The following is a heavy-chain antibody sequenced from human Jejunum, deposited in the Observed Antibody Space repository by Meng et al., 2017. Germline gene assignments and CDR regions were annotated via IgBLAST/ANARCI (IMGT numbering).Heavy chain of an antibody. CDR3: ARHTGNLGLDY. J-gene: IGHJ4*02. D-gene: IGHD4-23*01. CDR1: GYTFSSQP. V-gene: IGHV7-4-1*02. Sequence: VQPVQSEAELKKPGASVKVSCKASGYTFSSQPLNWVRQAPGQGLEWIGWINTNTGNANYGPDFTGRFVFSLDTSVSTAYLQISSLSAEDTAVYYCARHTGNLGLDYWGQGTLVTVSS. CDR2: INTNTGNA.